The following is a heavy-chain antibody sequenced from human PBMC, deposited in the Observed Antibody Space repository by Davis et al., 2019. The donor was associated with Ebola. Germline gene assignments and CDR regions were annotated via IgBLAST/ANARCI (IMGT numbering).Heavy chain of an antibody. CDR3: ARELRYRNVRFDP. CDR1: GYTFTSYY. D-gene: IGHD3-9*01. J-gene: IGHJ5*02. CDR2: IITDNGNR. V-gene: IGHV1-8*02. Sequence: ASVKVSCKASGYTFTSYYMHWVRQAPGQGLEWMGWIITDNGNRNYAQKFQGRVTMTRNTSISTAYMELSSLRSEDTAVYYCARELRYRNVRFDPWGQGTLVTVSS.